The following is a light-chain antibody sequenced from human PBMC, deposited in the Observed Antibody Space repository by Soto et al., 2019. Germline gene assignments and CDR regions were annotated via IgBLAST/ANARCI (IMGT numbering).Light chain of an antibody. CDR3: HQYDSWT. CDR1: QSFNSIY. V-gene: IGKV3-20*01. J-gene: IGKJ1*01. Sequence: EIVLTPSPGTLSLSPGERATLSSRASQSFNSIYLAWYQQKPGQAPRLLIYGASSRATGIPDRFSGSGSGTDFTLTISRLEPEDFAVYYCHQYDSWTFGQGTKVDIK. CDR2: GAS.